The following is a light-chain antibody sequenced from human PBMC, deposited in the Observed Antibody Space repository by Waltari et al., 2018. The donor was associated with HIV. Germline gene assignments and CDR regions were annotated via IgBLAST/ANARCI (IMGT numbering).Light chain of an antibody. J-gene: IGLJ2*01. V-gene: IGLV2-14*01. CDR3: SSYTSTTTLL. CDR2: EVS. Sequence: QSALTQPASVSGSPGQSITISCTGTSSDVGSYHYVSWYQQPPGKAPKVMIYEVSNRPSGVSSRFSGSKSGNTASLTISGLQPEDEAHYYCSSYTSTTTLLFGGGTKLSVL. CDR1: SSDVGSYHY.